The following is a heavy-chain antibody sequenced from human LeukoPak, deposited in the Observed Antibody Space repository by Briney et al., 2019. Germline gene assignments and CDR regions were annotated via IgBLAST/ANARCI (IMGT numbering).Heavy chain of an antibody. CDR3: TTEPSYYDFWSGYYVRGDFDY. D-gene: IGHD3-3*01. CDR2: IKSKTDGGTT. J-gene: IGHJ4*02. V-gene: IGHV3-15*01. CDR1: GFTFSNAW. Sequence: PGGSLRLSCAASGFTFSNAWMSWVRQAPGKGLEWVGRIKSKTDGGTTDYAAPVKGRFTISRDDSKNTLYLQMNSLKTEDTAVYYCTTEPSYYDFWSGYYVRGDFDYWGQGTLVTVSS.